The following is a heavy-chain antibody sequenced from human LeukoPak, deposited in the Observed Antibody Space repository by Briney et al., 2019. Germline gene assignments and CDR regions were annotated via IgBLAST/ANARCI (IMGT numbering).Heavy chain of an antibody. J-gene: IGHJ6*03. V-gene: IGHV6-1*01. D-gene: IGHD1-14*01. Sequence: SQSLSLTCAISGDSVSTNNAAWNWIRQSPSRGLEWLGRTYYRSKWYNDYAVSVKSRITINPDTSKNQFSLQLNSLTPEDTAVYYCARDIGEPEYFYYMDVWGKGTTVTVSS. CDR3: ARDIGEPEYFYYMDV. CDR2: TYYRSKWYN. CDR1: GDSVSTNNAA.